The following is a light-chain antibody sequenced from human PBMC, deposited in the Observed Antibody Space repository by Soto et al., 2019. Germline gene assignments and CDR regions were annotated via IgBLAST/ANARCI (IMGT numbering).Light chain of an antibody. Sequence: DIQMTQSPSTLSASEGDRVTITCRASQSISSWLAWYQQKPGKAPKLLIYKASSLESGVPSRFSGSGSGTEFTLTISSLQPDDFATYYCQQYNSYPLTFGQGTRLEIK. V-gene: IGKV1-5*03. CDR3: QQYNSYPLT. CDR1: QSISSW. J-gene: IGKJ5*01. CDR2: KAS.